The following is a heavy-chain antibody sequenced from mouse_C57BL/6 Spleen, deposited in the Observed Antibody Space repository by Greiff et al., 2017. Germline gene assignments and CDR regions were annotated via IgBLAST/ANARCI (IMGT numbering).Heavy chain of an antibody. D-gene: IGHD2-4*01. CDR1: GYTFTDYY. Sequence: QVQLQQSGAELVRPGASVKLSCKASGYTFTDYYINWVKQRPGQGLEWIARIYPGSGNTYYNEKFKGKATLTAEKSSSTAYMQLSSLTSEDSAVYFCAREGYDYDCAMDYWGQGTSVTVSS. V-gene: IGHV1-76*01. CDR2: IYPGSGNT. J-gene: IGHJ4*01. CDR3: AREGYDYDCAMDY.